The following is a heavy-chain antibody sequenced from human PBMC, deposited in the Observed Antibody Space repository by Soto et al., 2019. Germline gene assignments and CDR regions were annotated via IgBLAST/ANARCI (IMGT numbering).Heavy chain of an antibody. V-gene: IGHV3-48*03. J-gene: IGHJ4*02. CDR1: GFTFSHYG. Sequence: EVQLVESGGGLVQPGGSLRLSCAASGFTFSHYGMTWVRQAPGMGLEWVAHIDRTATTISYADSVRGRFTISRDAAKNSLYLQMSSLRAEDTAIYYCARDRDYIEDFDYWGLGTLVTVSS. D-gene: IGHD5-12*01. CDR2: IDRTATTI. CDR3: ARDRDYIEDFDY.